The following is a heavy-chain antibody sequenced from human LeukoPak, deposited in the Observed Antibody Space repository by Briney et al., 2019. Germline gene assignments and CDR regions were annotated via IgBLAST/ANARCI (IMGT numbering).Heavy chain of an antibody. D-gene: IGHD2-15*01. CDR3: ARDKDVVVVAATRLDY. V-gene: IGHV3-23*01. CDR2: ISGSGGST. J-gene: IGHJ4*02. CDR1: GFTFSSYG. Sequence: GETLRLSCAASGFTFSSYGMSWVRQAPGKGLEWVSAISGSGGSTYYADSVKGRFTISRDSAKNSLYLQMNSLRAEDTAVYYCARDKDVVVVAATRLDYWGQGTLVTVSS.